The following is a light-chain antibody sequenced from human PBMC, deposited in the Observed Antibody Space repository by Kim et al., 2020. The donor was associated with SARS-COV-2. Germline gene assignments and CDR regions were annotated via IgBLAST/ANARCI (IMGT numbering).Light chain of an antibody. Sequence: TSVGDRVTITCQASQDISNYVNWYQQKPGKAPKLLIYDASNLETGVPSRFSGSGSGTDFTFTISSLQPEDIATYYCQQYKSLPITFGQGTRLEIK. V-gene: IGKV1-33*01. CDR3: QQYKSLPIT. CDR1: QDISNY. CDR2: DAS. J-gene: IGKJ5*01.